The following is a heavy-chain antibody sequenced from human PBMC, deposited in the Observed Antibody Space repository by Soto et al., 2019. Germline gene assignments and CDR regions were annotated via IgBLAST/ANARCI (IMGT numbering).Heavy chain of an antibody. V-gene: IGHV1-18*01. CDR2: ISAYNSNT. J-gene: IGHJ2*01. Sequence: ASVKVSCKASGYTFTSYGISWVRQAPGQGLEWMGWISAYNSNTNYAQKLQGRVTMTTDTSTSTAYMELRSLRSDDTAVYYCARDRDMTTVWYFDLWGRGTLVTVSS. D-gene: IGHD4-17*01. CDR3: ARDRDMTTVWYFDL. CDR1: GYTFTSYG.